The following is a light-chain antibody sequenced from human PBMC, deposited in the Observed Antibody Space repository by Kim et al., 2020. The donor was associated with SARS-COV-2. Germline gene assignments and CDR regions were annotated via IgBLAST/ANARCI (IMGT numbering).Light chain of an antibody. CDR1: SLRNHH. CDR3: NSRDSSGDHVV. J-gene: IGLJ3*02. CDR2: GKY. Sequence: ALGQTVRPTCQGDSLRNHHATWKQQRPGQAPVLVLYGKYNRPSGIPDRFSGSASGNTASLTITGAQAEDEADYYCNSRDSSGDHVVFGGGTQLTVL. V-gene: IGLV3-19*01.